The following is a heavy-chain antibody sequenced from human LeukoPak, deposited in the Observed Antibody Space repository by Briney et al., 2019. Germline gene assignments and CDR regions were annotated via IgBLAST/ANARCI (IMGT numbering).Heavy chain of an antibody. J-gene: IGHJ6*02. CDR1: GFTFSSYG. V-gene: IGHV3-33*01. Sequence: PGGSLRLSCAASGFTFSSYGMHWVRQAPGKGLEWVAVIWYDGSNKYYADSVKGRFTISRDNSKNTLYLQMNSLRAEDTAVYYCARDPRQLAFYGMDVWGQGTTVTVSS. CDR2: IWYDGSNK. CDR3: ARDPRQLAFYGMDV. D-gene: IGHD6-13*01.